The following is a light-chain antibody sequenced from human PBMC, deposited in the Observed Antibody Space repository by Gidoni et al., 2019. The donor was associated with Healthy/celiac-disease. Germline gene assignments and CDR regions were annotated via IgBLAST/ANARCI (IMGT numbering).Light chain of an antibody. V-gene: IGKV3-15*01. CDR3: QQYNNCPLT. J-gene: IGKJ5*01. CDR1: QSVSSN. CDR2: GAS. Sequence: IVTTQSPATLSVSPGESTTLSCRASQSVSSNLAWYQQKPGQAPRLLIYGASTRATGIPARFSGSGSGTEFTLTISRLQSEDFAVYYCQQYNNCPLTFGQGTRLEIK.